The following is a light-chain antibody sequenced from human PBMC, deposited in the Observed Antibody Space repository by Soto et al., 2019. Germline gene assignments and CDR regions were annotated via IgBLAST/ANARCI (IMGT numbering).Light chain of an antibody. J-gene: IGLJ1*01. Sequence: QSALTQPASVSGSPGQSITISCTGTSNDVGKYNFVSWYQQHPGEAPKFMIYEGNKRPLGVSNRFSASKSGNTASLTISGLQAEDEADYYCCSYAGSSSYVFGSGTKLTVL. CDR3: CSYAGSSSYV. V-gene: IGLV2-23*01. CDR1: SNDVGKYNF. CDR2: EGN.